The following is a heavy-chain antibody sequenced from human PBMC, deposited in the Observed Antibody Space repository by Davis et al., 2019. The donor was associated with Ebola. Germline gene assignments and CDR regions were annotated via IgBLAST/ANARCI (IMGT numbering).Heavy chain of an antibody. CDR1: GFTFSESW. J-gene: IGHJ4*02. CDR3: ARDVKKTPPAINY. D-gene: IGHD2-2*01. CDR2: IKEDGSEK. V-gene: IGHV3-7*01. Sequence: PGGSLRLSCAASGFTFSESWMSWVRQAPGKGLEWVANIKEDGSEKYYVDSVKGRFTISRDNAKNSLYLQMNSLRAEDTAVYYCARDVKKTPPAINYWGQGTLVTVSS.